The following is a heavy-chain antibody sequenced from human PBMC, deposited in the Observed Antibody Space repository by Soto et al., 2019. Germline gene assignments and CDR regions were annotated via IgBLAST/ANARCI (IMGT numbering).Heavy chain of an antibody. D-gene: IGHD2-21*02. CDR2: IWYDGSNK. CDR1: GFTFSSYG. Sequence: GGSLRLSCAASGFTFSSYGMHWVRQAPGKGLEWVAVIWYDGSNKYYADSVKGRFTISRDNSKNTLYLQMNSLRAEDTAVYYCARVLTGDSDAFDIWGQGTMVTVSS. V-gene: IGHV3-33*01. J-gene: IGHJ3*02. CDR3: ARVLTGDSDAFDI.